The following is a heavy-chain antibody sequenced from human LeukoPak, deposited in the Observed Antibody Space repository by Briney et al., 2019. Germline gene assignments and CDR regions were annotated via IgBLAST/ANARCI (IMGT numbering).Heavy chain of an antibody. V-gene: IGHV3-74*01. CDR2: INSNGGGA. J-gene: IGHJ5*02. Sequence: GGSLRLSCAASGITFGNNWMHWVRQGPGKGLVWISRINSNGGGAIYADSVKGRFTVSRDNAKNTLYLQMNSLRAEDTAVYYCARDVPHNWFDTWGQGTLVTVSS. CDR1: GITFGNNW. CDR3: ARDVPHNWFDT.